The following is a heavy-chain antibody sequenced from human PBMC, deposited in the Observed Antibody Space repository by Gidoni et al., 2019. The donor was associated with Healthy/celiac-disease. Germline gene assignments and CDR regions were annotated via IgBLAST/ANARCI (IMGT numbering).Heavy chain of an antibody. V-gene: IGHV4-59*08. CDR1: GGSISSYY. D-gene: IGHD3-10*01. Sequence: QVQLQESGPGLVKPSETLSLTCTVSGGSISSYYWSWIRQPPGKGLEWIGYIYYSGSPNYNPSLKSRVTISVDTSKNQFSLKLSSVTAADTAVYYCARLTDGSGSYVGGYYYYGMDVWGQGTTVTVSS. CDR2: IYYSGSP. J-gene: IGHJ6*02. CDR3: ARLTDGSGSYVGGYYYYGMDV.